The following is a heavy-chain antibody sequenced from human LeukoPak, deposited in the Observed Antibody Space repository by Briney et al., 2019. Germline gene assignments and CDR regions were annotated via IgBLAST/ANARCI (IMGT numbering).Heavy chain of an antibody. CDR2: IKQDGSEK. CDR1: GFTFSSYW. CDR3: AKVDFPHPLAAAGTGAFDI. V-gene: IGHV3-7*01. D-gene: IGHD6-13*01. Sequence: GGSLRLSCAVSGFTFSSYWMSWVRQAPGKGLEWVANIKQDGSEKYYVDSVEGRFIISRDSAKNSLFLQMNSLRAEDTAVYYCAKVDFPHPLAAAGTGAFDIWGQGTMVTVSS. J-gene: IGHJ3*02.